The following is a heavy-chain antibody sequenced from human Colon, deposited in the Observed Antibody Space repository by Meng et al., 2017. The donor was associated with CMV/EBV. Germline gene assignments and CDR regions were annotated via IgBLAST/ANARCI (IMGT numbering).Heavy chain of an antibody. D-gene: IGHD3-3*01. CDR3: AGETSRLGDFWSGFSFSYYFSGMDV. J-gene: IGHJ6*02. V-gene: IGHV1-18*01. CDR1: GYTFTSFA. CDR2: ISAYNDDT. Sequence: ASVKVSCKASGYTFTSFAVNWVRQAPGRGLEWLGWISAYNDDTHYAQKFQGRLTMTTDASTSTAYMELRSLRSDDTAVYYCAGETSRLGDFWSGFSFSYYFSGMDVWGQGTTVTVSS.